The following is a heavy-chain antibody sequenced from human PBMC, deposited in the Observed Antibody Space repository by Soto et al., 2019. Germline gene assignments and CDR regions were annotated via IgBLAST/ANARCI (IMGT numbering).Heavy chain of an antibody. CDR2: IKLDASEK. Sequence: GXSXRLSCEDCGFTXSFNWSSCVRQAPGKGLEWLGTIKLDASEKKYLYSVKGRFNMSRDNAKNSLYLQMDSLRAEHTAVYYCERDSGYGSGASVNHYLDFWGRGTLGTVSS. CDR3: ERDSGYGSGASVNHYLDF. CDR1: GFTXSFNW. J-gene: IGHJ4*01. D-gene: IGHD3-10*01. V-gene: IGHV3-7*03.